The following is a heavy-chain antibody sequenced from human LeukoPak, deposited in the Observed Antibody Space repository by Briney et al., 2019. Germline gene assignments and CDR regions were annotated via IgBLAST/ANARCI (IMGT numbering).Heavy chain of an antibody. CDR1: RFTLSNHA. CDR3: AKNVVVKRYIDF. V-gene: IGHV3-23*01. Sequence: GGSLRLSRAASRFTLSNHAMSWVRQAPGKGVQWVAVISGGGRTTEYADFGSGRFTISRDNSKNTLSLQMNTLTVEDTAIYFCAKNVVVKRYIDFWGQGTLVTVSS. D-gene: IGHD2-15*01. J-gene: IGHJ4*02. CDR2: ISGGGRTT.